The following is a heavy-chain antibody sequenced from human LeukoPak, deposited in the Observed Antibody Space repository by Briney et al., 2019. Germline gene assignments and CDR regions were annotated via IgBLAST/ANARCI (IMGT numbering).Heavy chain of an antibody. CDR3: ARNSIDPYYFDY. Sequence: SETLSLTCAVYGGSFSGYYWSWIRQPPGKGLEWIGEINHSGSTNYNPSLKSRVTISVDTSKNQFSLKLSSVTAADTAAYYCARNSIDPYYFDYWGQGTLVTVSS. CDR2: INHSGST. D-gene: IGHD3-3*02. CDR1: GGSFSGYY. J-gene: IGHJ4*02. V-gene: IGHV4-34*01.